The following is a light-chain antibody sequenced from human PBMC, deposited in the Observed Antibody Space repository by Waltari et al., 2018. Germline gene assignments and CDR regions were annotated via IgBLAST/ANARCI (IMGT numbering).Light chain of an antibody. CDR2: SNN. CDR1: SANLGSGYD. J-gene: IGLJ3*02. V-gene: IGLV1-40*01. CDR3: QSFDSTVNGWV. Sequence: QSVLTQPPSVSGAPGQRVTISCTGTSANLGSGYDAQWYQQFPGAAPKRLIYSNNNRPSGVPDRFSASKSGTSASLAITGLQAEDEADYYCQSFDSTVNGWVFGGGTKLTVL.